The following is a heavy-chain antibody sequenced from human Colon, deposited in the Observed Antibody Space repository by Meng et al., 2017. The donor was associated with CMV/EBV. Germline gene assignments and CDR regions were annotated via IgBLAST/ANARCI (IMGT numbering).Heavy chain of an antibody. D-gene: IGHD6-13*01. Sequence: GESLKISCAASGFTFSSYSMNWVRQASGKGLEWVSSISSSSSYIYYVDSVKGRFTISRDNAKNSLYLQMNSLRAEDTAVYYCARDRDSSSSVDAFDIWGQGTMVTVSS. J-gene: IGHJ3*02. V-gene: IGHV3-21*01. CDR3: ARDRDSSSSVDAFDI. CDR1: GFTFSSYS. CDR2: ISSSSSYI.